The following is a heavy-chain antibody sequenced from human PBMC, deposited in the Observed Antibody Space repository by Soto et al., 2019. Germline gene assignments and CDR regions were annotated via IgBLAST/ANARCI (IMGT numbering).Heavy chain of an antibody. D-gene: IGHD1-1*01. CDR1: GYAFTTYG. J-gene: IGHJ4*02. CDR2: ISAHNGNT. CDR3: ARGRYGDN. Sequence: QVHLVQSGAEVKKPGASVKVSCKGSGYAFTTYGITWVRQAPGQGLEWMGWISAHNGNTKYAQKLQGRVTVNRDTSTSTANMELRSLRYDDTAVYSCARGRYGDNWGQGARVTVSS. V-gene: IGHV1-18*01.